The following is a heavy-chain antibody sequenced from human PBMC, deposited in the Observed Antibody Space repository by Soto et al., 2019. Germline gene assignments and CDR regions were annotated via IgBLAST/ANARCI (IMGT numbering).Heavy chain of an antibody. CDR3: ARDRGFAHSSGYLDY. V-gene: IGHV3-21*01. D-gene: IGHD3-22*01. J-gene: IGHJ4*02. CDR2: ISSSSSYM. CDR1: GFTFSSYS. Sequence: GGSLRLSCAASGFTFSSYSMNWVRQAPGEGLEWVSSISSSSSYMYYADSVKGRFTISRDNAKNSLYLQMNSLRAEDTAVYYCARDRGFAHSSGYLDYWGQGTLVTVSS.